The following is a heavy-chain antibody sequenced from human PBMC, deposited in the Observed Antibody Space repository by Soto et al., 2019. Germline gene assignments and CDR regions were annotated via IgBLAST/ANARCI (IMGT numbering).Heavy chain of an antibody. V-gene: IGHV1-2*04. CDR1: GYSFTDYH. CDR3: ARGDSTDCSNGVCSFFYNHDMDV. CDR2: INPKSGGT. D-gene: IGHD2-8*01. J-gene: IGHJ6*02. Sequence: ASVKVSCKASGYSFTDYHIHWVRQAPGQGLEWLGRINPKSGGTSTAQKFQGWVTMTTDTSISTASMELTRLTSDDTAIYYCARGDSTDCSNGVCSFFYNHDMDVWGQGTTATVSS.